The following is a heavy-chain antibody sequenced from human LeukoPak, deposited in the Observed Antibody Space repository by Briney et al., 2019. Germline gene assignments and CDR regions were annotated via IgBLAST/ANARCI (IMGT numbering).Heavy chain of an antibody. CDR3: AKGRVQYAFDI. CDR1: GFTFSSYA. Sequence: GGSPRHSCAASGFTFSSYAMSRVRQAPGKGLEWVSAISGSGGSTYYADSVKGRFTISRDNSKNTLYLQKNSLRAEDTAVYYCAKGRVQYAFDIWGQGTMVTVSS. V-gene: IGHV3-23*01. D-gene: IGHD4-11*01. CDR2: ISGSGGST. J-gene: IGHJ3*02.